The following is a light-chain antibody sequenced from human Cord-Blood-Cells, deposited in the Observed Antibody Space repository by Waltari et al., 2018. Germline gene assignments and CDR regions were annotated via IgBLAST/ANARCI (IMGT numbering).Light chain of an antibody. CDR2: DVS. CDR1: SSDVGGYNY. V-gene: IGLV2-14*01. CDR3: SSYTSSSTLV. J-gene: IGLJ2*01. Sequence: QSALTQPASVSGSPGQSITISCPGTSSDVGGYNYVSWYQQHPGKAPKPMIYDVSKRPSGFSNRFSGSKSGNTASLTISGLQAEDEADYYCSSYTSSSTLVFGGGTKLTVL.